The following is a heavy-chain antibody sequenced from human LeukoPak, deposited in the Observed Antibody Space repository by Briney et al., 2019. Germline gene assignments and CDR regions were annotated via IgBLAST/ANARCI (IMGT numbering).Heavy chain of an antibody. CDR1: GYTFTSYG. CDR2: ISGYNGNT. J-gene: IGHJ4*02. D-gene: IGHD3-9*01. V-gene: IGHV1-18*01. Sequence: ASVKVSCKASGYTFTSYGISWVRQAPGQGLEWMGWISGYNGNTNYAQKFQARVTMTTDTSTSTGYMELRSLRSDDTAVYYCARAPPYNILTGYRLFDYWGQGTLVTVSS. CDR3: ARAPPYNILTGYRLFDY.